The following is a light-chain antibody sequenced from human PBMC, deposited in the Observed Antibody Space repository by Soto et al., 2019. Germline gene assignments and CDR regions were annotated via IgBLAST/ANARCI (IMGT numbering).Light chain of an antibody. Sequence: DIQMTQSPSTLSASVEDRVTITCRASQSIGDLLAWYQQKPGEDPKLLIYKASYLESGVPSRFSGSGSGTDFTLTINSLQPEDFATYYCQQAASFPITFGQGTRLEIK. V-gene: IGKV1-5*03. CDR2: KAS. CDR1: QSIGDL. J-gene: IGKJ5*01. CDR3: QQAASFPIT.